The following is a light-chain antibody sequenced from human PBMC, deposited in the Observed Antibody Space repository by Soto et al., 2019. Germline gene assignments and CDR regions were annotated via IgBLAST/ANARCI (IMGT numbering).Light chain of an antibody. CDR2: AAS. CDR1: ESIARH. Sequence: DIQMTQSPSSLSASVGDRVTITCRASESIARHLNWYQQKPGKAPKLLIYAASSLQNGVPSRFRGGGSGTDFTLTISNLQPEDFAPYYCQQSYSPLSITFGQGTRL. V-gene: IGKV1-39*01. J-gene: IGKJ5*01. CDR3: QQSYSPLSIT.